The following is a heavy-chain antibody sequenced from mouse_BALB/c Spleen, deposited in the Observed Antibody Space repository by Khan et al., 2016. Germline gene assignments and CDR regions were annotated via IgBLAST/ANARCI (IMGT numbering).Heavy chain of an antibody. CDR2: ISYDGSN. D-gene: IGHD2-12*01. CDR1: GYSITSGYY. V-gene: IGHV3-6*02. CDR3: VTSRRVYAVDY. J-gene: IGHJ4*01. Sequence: EVQLQESGPGLVKPSQSLSLTCSVTGYSITSGYYWNWIRQFPGNKLEWMGYISYDGSNNYNPYLKNRISITRDTSTNQFFLKLNSVTYEDTSTYYCVTSRRVYAVDYWGQGTSVTVSS.